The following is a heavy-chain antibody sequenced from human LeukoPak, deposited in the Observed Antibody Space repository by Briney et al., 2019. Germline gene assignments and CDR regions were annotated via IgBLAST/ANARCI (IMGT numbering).Heavy chain of an antibody. CDR1: GGSTTSSSYH. J-gene: IGHJ4*02. D-gene: IGHD1-1*01. CDR3: ARQYAHWNPFAG. Sequence: SQTRSPTWSLSGGSTTSSSYHWGRIRQPPGKGLEGIGSSYYSGNTYYNPSLKSRVTISIDMSKIQFSLKLSSVTAADTAVYYCARQYAHWNPFAGWGQGTLVTVSS. CDR2: SYYSGNT. V-gene: IGHV4-39*01.